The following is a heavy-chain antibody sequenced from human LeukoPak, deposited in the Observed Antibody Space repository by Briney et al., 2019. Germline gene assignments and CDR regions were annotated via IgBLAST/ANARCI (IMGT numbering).Heavy chain of an antibody. Sequence: PGRPLRLSCAASGFTFSSYAMHWVRQAPGKGLEWVAVISYDGSNKYYADSVKGRFTISRDNSKNTLYLQMNSLRAEDAAVYYCAKGGWGIVVVPAADAFDIWGQGTMVTVSS. D-gene: IGHD2-2*01. CDR1: GFTFSSYA. V-gene: IGHV3-30-3*01. CDR3: AKGGWGIVVVPAADAFDI. J-gene: IGHJ3*02. CDR2: ISYDGSNK.